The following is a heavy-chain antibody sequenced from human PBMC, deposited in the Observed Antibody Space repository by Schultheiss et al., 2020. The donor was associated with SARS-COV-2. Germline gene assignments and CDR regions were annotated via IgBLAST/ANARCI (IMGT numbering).Heavy chain of an antibody. J-gene: IGHJ3*02. V-gene: IGHV3-30*03. CDR2: ISYHGSNI. D-gene: IGHD2-2*01. CDR1: GFTFSCYD. Sequence: GGSLRLSCVASGFTFSCYDMHWGRQAPGKGLDWVAVISYHGSNIYYADSVKGRFTISRDNSKNTLYLQMNSLRVEDTAVYYCARDLGYQLLTYGFDIWGQGTMVTVSS. CDR3: ARDLGYQLLTYGFDI.